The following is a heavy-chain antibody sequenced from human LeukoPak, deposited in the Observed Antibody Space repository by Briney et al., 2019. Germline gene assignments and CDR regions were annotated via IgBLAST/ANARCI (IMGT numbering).Heavy chain of an antibody. CDR2: INPNSGDT. D-gene: IGHD2-15*01. CDR1: GGTFSSYA. CDR3: AKVGAGTCCHFEY. J-gene: IGHJ4*02. V-gene: IGHV1-2*02. Sequence: ASVKVSCKASGGTFSSYAISWVRQAPGQGLEWMGWINPNSGDTHYARKFQGRVTLTRDTSISTAYMELSRLTSDDTAVYYCAKVGAGTCCHFEYWGQGTLVTVSS.